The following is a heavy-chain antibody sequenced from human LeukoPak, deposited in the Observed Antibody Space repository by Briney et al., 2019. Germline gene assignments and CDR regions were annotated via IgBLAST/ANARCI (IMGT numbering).Heavy chain of an antibody. Sequence: SETLSLTCTVSGGSISSYYWSWIRQPPGKGLGGIGYIYYSGSTNYNPSLKSRVTISVDTSKNQFSLKLSSVTAADTAVYYCARQRGRLYYDFWSGSNDAFDIWGQGTMVTVSS. CDR2: IYYSGST. J-gene: IGHJ3*02. CDR3: ARQRGRLYYDFWSGSNDAFDI. D-gene: IGHD3-3*01. V-gene: IGHV4-59*01. CDR1: GGSISSYY.